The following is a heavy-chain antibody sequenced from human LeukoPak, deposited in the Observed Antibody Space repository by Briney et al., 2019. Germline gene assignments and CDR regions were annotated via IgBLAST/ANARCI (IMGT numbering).Heavy chain of an antibody. CDR3: ARVVGVLWLDYMDV. D-gene: IGHD3-10*01. J-gene: IGHJ6*03. Sequence: SETLSLTCTVSGGSITSDYWSWIRQPAGKGLEWIGRIYSSGSTNYNPSLKSRVTMSVDTSKNQFSLKLSPVTAADTAVYYCARVVGVLWLDYMDVWGKGTTVTISS. CDR1: GGSITSDY. CDR2: IYSSGST. V-gene: IGHV4-4*07.